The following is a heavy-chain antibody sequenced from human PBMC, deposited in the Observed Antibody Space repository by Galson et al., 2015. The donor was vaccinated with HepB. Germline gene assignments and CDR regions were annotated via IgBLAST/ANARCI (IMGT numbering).Heavy chain of an antibody. CDR2: FDPEDGET. CDR3: ATDRSLAEGFDI. J-gene: IGHJ3*02. V-gene: IGHV1-24*01. CDR1: GYTLTELS. Sequence: SVKVSCKVSGYTLTELSMHWVRQAPGKGLEWMGGFDPEDGETIYAQKFQGRVTMTEDTSTDTAYMELSSLRSEDTAVYYCATDRSLAEGFDIWGQGTMVTVSS.